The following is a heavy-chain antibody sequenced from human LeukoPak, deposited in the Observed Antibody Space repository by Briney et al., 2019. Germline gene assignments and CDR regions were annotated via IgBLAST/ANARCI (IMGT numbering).Heavy chain of an antibody. D-gene: IGHD4-17*01. CDR1: GYTFTSYC. J-gene: IGHJ4*02. V-gene: IGHV1-46*01. Sequence: ASVKVSCKASGYTFTSYCMHWVRQAPGQGLEWMVIINARCCSTSYAQKLQGRVTMTRDISTSTVYMELSSLRSEDTAVYYCARGGAYGDYNDYWRQGTMVTVSS. CDR3: ARGGAYGDYNDY. CDR2: INARCCST.